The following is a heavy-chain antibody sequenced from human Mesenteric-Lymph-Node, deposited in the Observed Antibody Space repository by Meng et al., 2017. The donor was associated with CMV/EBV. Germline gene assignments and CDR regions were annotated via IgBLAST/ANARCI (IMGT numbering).Heavy chain of an antibody. Sequence: GESLKISCAASGFTFSSYAMHWVRQAPGKGLEWVAVISYDGSNKYYADSVKGRLTISRDNSKNTLYLQMNSLRAEDTAVYFCAKGSGIHRNLMDVWGQGTTVTVSS. D-gene: IGHD1-14*01. CDR1: GFTFSSYA. CDR3: AKGSGIHRNLMDV. V-gene: IGHV3-30-3*01. CDR2: ISYDGSNK. J-gene: IGHJ6*02.